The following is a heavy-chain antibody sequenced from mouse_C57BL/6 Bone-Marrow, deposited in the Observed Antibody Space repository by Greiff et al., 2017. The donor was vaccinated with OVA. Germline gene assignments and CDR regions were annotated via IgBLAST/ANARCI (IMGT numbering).Heavy chain of an antibody. CDR1: GYTFTSYW. Sequence: QVQLQQPGAELVRPGSSVKLSCKASGYTFTSYWMHWVKQRPIQGLEWIGNIDPSDSETHYNQKFKDKATLTVDKSSSTAYMQLTSLTSEDSAVYYGARSAGYYSLWYFDVWGTGTTVTVSS. CDR2: IDPSDSET. CDR3: ARSAGYYSLWYFDV. D-gene: IGHD2-12*01. V-gene: IGHV1-52*01. J-gene: IGHJ1*03.